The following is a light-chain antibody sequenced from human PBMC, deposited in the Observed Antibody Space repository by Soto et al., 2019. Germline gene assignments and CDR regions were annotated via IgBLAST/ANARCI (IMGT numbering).Light chain of an antibody. CDR3: QHYDSYSAA. J-gene: IGKJ1*01. V-gene: IGKV1-5*03. Sequence: DIQMTQSPSTLSGSVGDRVTITCRASQTISSCLAWYQQKQGKAPKILIIKASTLKRGVPSRFSSSGSGTEFTLTISSLQPDDFATYYCQHYDSYSAAFGQGTKVDIK. CDR1: QTISSC. CDR2: KAS.